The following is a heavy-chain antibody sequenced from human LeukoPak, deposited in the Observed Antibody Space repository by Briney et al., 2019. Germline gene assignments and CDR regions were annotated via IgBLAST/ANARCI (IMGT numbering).Heavy chain of an antibody. Sequence: GASVKVSCKASGGTFTSYAISWVRHAPGQGLEWMGGIIPIFGTANSAQKFPGRVTITTDKDTSTASMELSSLRSEDTAVYYCARVRPVTTEVGPLHYWGQGTLVTVSS. CDR2: IIPIFGTA. D-gene: IGHD4-23*01. CDR1: GGTFTSYA. J-gene: IGHJ4*02. V-gene: IGHV1-69*05. CDR3: ARVRPVTTEVGPLHY.